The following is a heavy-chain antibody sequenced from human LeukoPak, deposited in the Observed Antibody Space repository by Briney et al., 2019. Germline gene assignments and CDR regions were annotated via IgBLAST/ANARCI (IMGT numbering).Heavy chain of an antibody. J-gene: IGHJ4*02. CDR1: GFPFSTYS. CDR2: ISSNGGST. CDR3: TRGQSYCGADCYSD. V-gene: IGHV3-64*01. D-gene: IGHD2-21*02. Sequence: GGPLRLSCAASGFPFSTYSMHWVRQAPGKGLEYVSAISSNGGSTFYANSVRGRFTISRDNSKNTVFLQMNSLRVEDTALYYCTRGQSYCGADCYSDWGQGTLVTVSS.